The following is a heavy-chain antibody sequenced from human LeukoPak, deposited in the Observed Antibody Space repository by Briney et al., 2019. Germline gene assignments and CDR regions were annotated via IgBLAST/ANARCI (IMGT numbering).Heavy chain of an antibody. J-gene: IGHJ6*03. CDR3: ARHPYEYMDV. V-gene: IGHV4-34*01. Sequence: SETLSLTCAVYGGSFSGYYWSWIRQPPGKGLEWIGEINHSGSTNYNPSLKSRVTISVDTSKNQFSLKLSSVTAADTAVYYCARHPYEYMDVWGKGTTVTISS. CDR1: GGSFSGYY. CDR2: INHSGST.